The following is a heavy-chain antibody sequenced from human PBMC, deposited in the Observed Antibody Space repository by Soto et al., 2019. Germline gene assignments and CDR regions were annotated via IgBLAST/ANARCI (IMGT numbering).Heavy chain of an antibody. Sequence: QVQLQESGPRLVKPSGTLSLTCVVSRGSISSDNWWSWVRQPPGKGLQWIGEIYHTGSTNYAPSLKSRVIISIDESNNQFSLNLNSVTAADTAVYYCARVACSGGSCSSDYWGQGTLVTVSS. CDR2: IYHTGST. V-gene: IGHV4-4*02. D-gene: IGHD2-15*01. CDR1: RGSISSDNW. J-gene: IGHJ4*02. CDR3: ARVACSGGSCSSDY.